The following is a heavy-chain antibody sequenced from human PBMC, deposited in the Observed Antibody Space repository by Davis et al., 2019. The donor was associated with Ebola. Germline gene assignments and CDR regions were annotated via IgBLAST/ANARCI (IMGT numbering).Heavy chain of an antibody. CDR1: GFTFSSYA. J-gene: IGHJ4*02. CDR2: ISYDGSNK. V-gene: IGHV3-30-3*01. CDR3: ARGAWTFDS. D-gene: IGHD1-1*01. Sequence: PGGSLRLSCAASGFTFSSYAMHWVRQAPGKGLEWVAVISYDGSNKYYADSVKGRFTISRDNSNNSLYLQMNSLRAEDTGVFYCARGAWTFDSWGQGTLVTVSS.